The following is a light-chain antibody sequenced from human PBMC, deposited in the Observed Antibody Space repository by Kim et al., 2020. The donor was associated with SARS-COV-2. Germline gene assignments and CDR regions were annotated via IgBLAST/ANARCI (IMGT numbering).Light chain of an antibody. CDR3: QQYNTWPPIT. Sequence: SPGDSATLSCRASQSISTHLGWYQQKPGQAPRLLIYDTSTRATGVPARFSGSGSRTEFTLTISSLQSEDFAVYYCQQYNTWPPITFGQGTRLEIK. CDR1: QSISTH. J-gene: IGKJ5*01. CDR2: DTS. V-gene: IGKV3-15*01.